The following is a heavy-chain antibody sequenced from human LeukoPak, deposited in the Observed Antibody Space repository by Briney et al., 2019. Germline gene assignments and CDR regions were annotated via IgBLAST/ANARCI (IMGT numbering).Heavy chain of an antibody. CDR1: GFSFSSYW. CDR2: IRHDGSQK. V-gene: IGHV3-7*05. D-gene: IGHD3-3*01. Sequence: GGSLRLSCAASGFSFSSYWMSWVRQAPGKGLEWVANIRHDGSQKYYVGSVKGRFTISRDNVKNSLYLEMNSPRAEDTAVYYCARFEANRVVVYLDYWGQGALITVSS. J-gene: IGHJ4*02. CDR3: ARFEANRVVVYLDY.